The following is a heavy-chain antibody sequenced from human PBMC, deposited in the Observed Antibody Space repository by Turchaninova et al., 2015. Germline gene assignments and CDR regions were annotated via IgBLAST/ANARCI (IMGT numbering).Heavy chain of an antibody. D-gene: IGHD1-26*01. CDR2: IYSGGSA. Sequence: EVQLVESGGGLIHPGGSMGRACAVSGFPVRSSYMNWVRKAPGKGLEWVSVIYSGGSAYYADSVKGRFTIARDNSKNTLYLQMNSLRAEDTAVYYCARQWELGGYWGQGTLVTVSS. V-gene: IGHV3-53*01. CDR1: GFPVRSSY. J-gene: IGHJ4*02. CDR3: ARQWELGGY.